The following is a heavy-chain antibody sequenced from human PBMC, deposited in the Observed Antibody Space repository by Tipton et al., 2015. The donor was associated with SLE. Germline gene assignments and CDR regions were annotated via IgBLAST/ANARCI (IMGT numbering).Heavy chain of an antibody. Sequence: TLSLTCIVSGGSLSNYYWSWIRQPAGKGLEWIGRIFASGTTNYNTSLKSRISMSVDTSKNQFSPKLSSVTAADTAVYYCAREPTRTGYWYFDLWGRGTLVTVSS. CDR1: GGSLSNYY. CDR2: IFASGTT. J-gene: IGHJ2*01. CDR3: AREPTRTGYWYFDL. V-gene: IGHV4-4*07. D-gene: IGHD1-7*01.